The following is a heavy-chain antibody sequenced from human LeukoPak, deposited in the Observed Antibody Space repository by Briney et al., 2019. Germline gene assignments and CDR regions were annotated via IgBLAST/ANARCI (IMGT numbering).Heavy chain of an antibody. V-gene: IGHV1-2*02. D-gene: IGHD6-19*01. CDR2: INPNSGGT. CDR3: ASSPNSSGWEYDAFDI. Sequence: ASVKVPCKASGYTFTGYYMHWVRQAPGQGLEWMGWINPNSGGTNYAQKFQGRVTMTRDTSISTAYMELSRLRSDDTAVYYCASSPNSSGWEYDAFDIWGQGTMVTVSS. CDR1: GYTFTGYY. J-gene: IGHJ3*02.